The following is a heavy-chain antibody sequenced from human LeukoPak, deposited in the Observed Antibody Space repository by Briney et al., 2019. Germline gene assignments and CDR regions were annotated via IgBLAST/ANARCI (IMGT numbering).Heavy chain of an antibody. V-gene: IGHV4-4*07. CDR2: IYTSGST. J-gene: IGHJ5*02. CDR1: GDSINIYY. D-gene: IGHD3-10*01. Sequence: SETLSLTCTASGDSINIYYWSWIRQPAGKGLEWIGRIYTSGSTTYNPSLKSRVTMSLDTSKNQFSLKLSSVTAADTAVYYCARDSGTTGEVRFDPWGQGTLVTVSS. CDR3: ARDSGTTGEVRFDP.